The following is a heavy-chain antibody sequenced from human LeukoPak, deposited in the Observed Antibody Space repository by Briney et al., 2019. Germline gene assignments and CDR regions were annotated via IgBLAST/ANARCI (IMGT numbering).Heavy chain of an antibody. J-gene: IGHJ4*02. V-gene: IGHV3-23*01. D-gene: IGHD5-12*01. CDR3: AKGAYDYVQMGYFDY. CDR2: IIASSGDT. CDR1: GFSFNNYA. Sequence: PGGSLRLSCAASGFSFNNYAMRWVRQAPGRGLEWVSLIIASSGDTFYADSVKGRFTISRDNSKNTLCLQMNSLRAEDTALYYCAKGAYDYVQMGYFDYWGQGTLVTVSS.